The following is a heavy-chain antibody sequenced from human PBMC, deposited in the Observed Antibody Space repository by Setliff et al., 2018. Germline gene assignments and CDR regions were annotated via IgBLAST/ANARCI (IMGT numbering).Heavy chain of an antibody. V-gene: IGHV3-23*01. CDR3: AKNSRAVANDGGEALFDY. CDR2: ISGSGGST. CDR1: GFTFSSYA. J-gene: IGHJ4*02. Sequence: GSLRLSCAASGFTFSSYAMSWVRQAPGKGLEWVSAISGSGGSTYYADSVKGRFTISRDNSKNTLYLQMNSLRAEDTAVYYCAKNSRAVANDGGEALFDYWGQGTLVTVSS. D-gene: IGHD6-19*01.